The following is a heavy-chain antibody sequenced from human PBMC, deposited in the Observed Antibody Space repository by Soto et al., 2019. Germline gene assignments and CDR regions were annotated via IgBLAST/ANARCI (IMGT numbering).Heavy chain of an antibody. J-gene: IGHJ4*02. D-gene: IGHD3-10*01. CDR1: GFTFSDYY. CDR3: ASSGGVLGFGEFTDY. CDR2: ISSSGSTI. Sequence: QVQLVESGGGLVKPGGSLRLSCAASGFTFSDYYMSWIRQAPGKGLEWVSYISSSGSTIYYADSVKGRFTISRHNAKKSLYVQMNSIRAENTAVYYCASSGGVLGFGEFTDYWGQGTLVTVSS. V-gene: IGHV3-11*01.